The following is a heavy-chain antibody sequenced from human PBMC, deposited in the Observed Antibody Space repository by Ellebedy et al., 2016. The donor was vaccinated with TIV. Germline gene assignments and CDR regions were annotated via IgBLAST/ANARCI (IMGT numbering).Heavy chain of an antibody. D-gene: IGHD3-10*01. V-gene: IGHV3-23*01. CDR1: GFTFSNYW. Sequence: GESLKISCAASGFTFSNYWMSWVRQAPGKGLEWVSLVSASGGSTYYGDSVKGRFTISRDNSKDTVYLQMNSLRAGDTAVYYCAKVGSVPAGNYFDCWGQGTLVTVSS. CDR2: VSASGGST. CDR3: AKVGSVPAGNYFDC. J-gene: IGHJ4*02.